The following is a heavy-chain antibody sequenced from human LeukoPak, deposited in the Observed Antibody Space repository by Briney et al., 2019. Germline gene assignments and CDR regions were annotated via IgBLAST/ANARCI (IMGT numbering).Heavy chain of an antibody. Sequence: SETLSLTCTVSGGSISSGDYYWSWIRQPPGKGLEWIGYIYYSGSTNYNPSLKSRVTISVDTSKNQFSLKLSSVTAADTAVYYCARRGYDFWSGSYYYYMDVWGKGTTVTVSS. J-gene: IGHJ6*03. D-gene: IGHD3-3*01. CDR1: GGSISSGDYY. CDR2: IYYSGST. V-gene: IGHV4-61*08. CDR3: ARRGYDFWSGSYYYYMDV.